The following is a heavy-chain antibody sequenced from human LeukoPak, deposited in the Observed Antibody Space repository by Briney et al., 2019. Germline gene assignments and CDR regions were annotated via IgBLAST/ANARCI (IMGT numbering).Heavy chain of an antibody. CDR2: INHSGST. V-gene: IGHV4-34*01. CDR3: ARGLPYDFWSGYYRTYYYYYMDV. Sequence: TSETLSLTCAVYGGSFSGYYWSWIRQPPGKGLEWIGEINHSGSTNYNPSLKSRVTTSVDTSKNQFSLKLSSVIAADTAVYYCARGLPYDFWSGYYRTYYYYYMDVWGKGTTVTVSS. D-gene: IGHD3-3*01. J-gene: IGHJ6*03. CDR1: GGSFSGYY.